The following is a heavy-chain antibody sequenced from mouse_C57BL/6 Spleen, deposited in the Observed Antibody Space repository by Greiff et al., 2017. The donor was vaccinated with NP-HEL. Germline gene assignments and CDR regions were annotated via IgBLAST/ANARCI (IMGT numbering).Heavy chain of an antibody. CDR1: GYEFSSYW. J-gene: IGHJ4*01. CDR2: IYPGDGDT. CDR3: ARRCSSYGYAMDY. Sequence: QVQLQQSGAELVKPGASVKISCKASGYEFSSYWMNWVKQRPGKGLEWIGQIYPGDGDTNYNGKFKGKATLTADKSSSTAYMQLSSLTSEDSAVYFCARRCSSYGYAMDYWGQGTSVTVSS. V-gene: IGHV1-80*01. D-gene: IGHD1-1*01.